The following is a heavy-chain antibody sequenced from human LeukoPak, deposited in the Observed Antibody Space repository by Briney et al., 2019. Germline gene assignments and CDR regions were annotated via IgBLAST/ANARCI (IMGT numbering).Heavy chain of an antibody. CDR2: MYSGGST. J-gene: IGHJ4*02. CDR3: ASRFKVNWGLDY. D-gene: IGHD7-27*01. CDR1: GFTVSSNY. V-gene: IGHV3-66*01. Sequence: GGSLRLSCAASGFTVSSNYMSWVRQAPGQGLEWVSVMYSGGSTCYADSVTGRFTISRDNSKNTLYLQMNSLRAEDTAVYYCASRFKVNWGLDYWGQRTLVTVSS.